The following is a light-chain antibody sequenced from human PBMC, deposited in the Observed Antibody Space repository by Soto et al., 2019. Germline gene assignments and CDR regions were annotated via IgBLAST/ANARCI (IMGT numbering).Light chain of an antibody. Sequence: DIQMTQSPSSLSASVGDRVTITCQASQDITNYLNWYQQKPGKAPKLLIYDASNLETGVPSRFSGSGSGTDFTFTISSLQAEDIATYYCQHAGTFGGGTKMEIK. J-gene: IGKJ4*01. CDR2: DAS. CDR3: QHAGT. CDR1: QDITNY. V-gene: IGKV1-33*01.